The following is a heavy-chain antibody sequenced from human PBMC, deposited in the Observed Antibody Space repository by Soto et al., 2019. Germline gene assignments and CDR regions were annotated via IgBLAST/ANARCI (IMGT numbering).Heavy chain of an antibody. CDR3: TRRGSSGTPVDY. V-gene: IGHV4-38-2*01. CDR2: IYHSGST. Sequence: SETLSLTCGVSDYSISSGYYWGWIRQPPGKGLEWIGNIYHSGSTHYNPALKSRVTISVDTSKNQFSLKLKSVTAADTAVYYCTRRGSSGTPVDYWGQGIMVTVYS. CDR1: DYSISSGYY. D-gene: IGHD1-26*01. J-gene: IGHJ4*02.